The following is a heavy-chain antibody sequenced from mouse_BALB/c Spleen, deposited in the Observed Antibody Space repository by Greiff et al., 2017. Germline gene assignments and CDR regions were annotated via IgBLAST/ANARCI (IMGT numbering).Heavy chain of an antibody. CDR1: GFSLTSYG. D-gene: IGHD2-4*01. CDR2: IWAGGST. V-gene: IGHV2-9*02. Sequence: VKLVESGPGLVAPSQSLSITCTVSGFSLTSYGVHWVRQPPGKGLEWLGVIWAGGSTNYNSALMSRLSISKDNSKSQVFLKMNSLQTDDTAMYYCARALIYYDPLYAMDYWGQGTSVTVSS. J-gene: IGHJ4*01. CDR3: ARALIYYDPLYAMDY.